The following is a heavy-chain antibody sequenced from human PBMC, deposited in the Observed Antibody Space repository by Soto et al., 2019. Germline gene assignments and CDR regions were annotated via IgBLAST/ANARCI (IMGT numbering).Heavy chain of an antibody. V-gene: IGHV1-24*01. CDR1: GYILTKLS. J-gene: IGHJ6*02. D-gene: IGHD2-2*01. Sequence: QVQLVQSGAEVKKPGASVKVSCKVSGYILTKLSMHWVRQAPGKGLEWMGGFDPEDGEKVYAQKFQGRVTMTEDRSTDSAFLELSNLISEDPAVYYSATSSPANYYYGVDVSGQGTTVTVS. CDR2: FDPEDGEK. CDR3: ATSSPANYYYGVDV.